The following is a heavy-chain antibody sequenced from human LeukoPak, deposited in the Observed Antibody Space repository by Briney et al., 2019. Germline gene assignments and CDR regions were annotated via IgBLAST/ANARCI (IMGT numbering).Heavy chain of an antibody. Sequence: KVSCKASGYTFTSYGTSWVRQAPGQGLEWMGGISAYNGKTNYAQKLQGRVTMTTDRSTSTAYMEMRSLRSDDTAVYYFAGLLCSRTSCYGYFDYWGQGTLVTVSS. CDR2: ISAYNGKT. CDR3: AGLLCSRTSCYGYFDY. CDR1: GYTFTSYG. V-gene: IGHV1-18*01. D-gene: IGHD2-2*01. J-gene: IGHJ4*02.